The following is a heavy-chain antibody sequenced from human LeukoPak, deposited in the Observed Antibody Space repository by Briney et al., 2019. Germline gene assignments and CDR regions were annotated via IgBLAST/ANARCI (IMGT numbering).Heavy chain of an antibody. J-gene: IGHJ4*02. V-gene: IGHV3-74*01. CDR3: AVPQWELLN. CDR2: ISSDGSSA. Sequence: PGGSLRLSCAASGFTISSYWRHWLRQAPGEGLMWVSRISSDGSSASYADSVKGRFTISRDNSKNTLYLQMNRLRAEDTAVYSCAVPQWELLNWGQGTLVTVSS. D-gene: IGHD1-26*01. CDR1: GFTISSYW.